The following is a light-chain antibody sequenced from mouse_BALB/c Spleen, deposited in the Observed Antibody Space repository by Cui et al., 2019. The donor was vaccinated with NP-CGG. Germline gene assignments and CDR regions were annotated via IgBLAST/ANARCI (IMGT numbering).Light chain of an antibody. Sequence: QAFVTRESAPTTSPGETVTLTCRSSTGAVTTSNYANWVQEKPDHLFTGLIGGTNNRAPGVAARFSGSLIGDKAALTITGTQTEDEAIYFCALWYSNHWVFGGGTKLTVL. CDR2: GTN. CDR1: TGAVTTSNY. V-gene: IGLV1*01. CDR3: ALWYSNHWV. J-gene: IGLJ1*01.